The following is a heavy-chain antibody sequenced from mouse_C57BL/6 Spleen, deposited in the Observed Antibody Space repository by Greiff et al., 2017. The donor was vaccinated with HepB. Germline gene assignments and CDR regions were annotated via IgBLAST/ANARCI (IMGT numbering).Heavy chain of an antibody. J-gene: IGHJ1*03. V-gene: IGHV1-18*01. CDR1: GYTFTDYN. D-gene: IGHD2-1*01. Sequence: EVQLQQSGPELVKPGASVKIPCKASGYTFTDYNMDWVKQSHGKSLEWIGDINPNNGGTIYNQKFKGKATLTVDKSSSTAYMELRSLTSEDTAVYYCATLLYYGTTVYFDVWGTGTTVTVSS. CDR3: ATLLYYGTTVYFDV. CDR2: INPNNGGT.